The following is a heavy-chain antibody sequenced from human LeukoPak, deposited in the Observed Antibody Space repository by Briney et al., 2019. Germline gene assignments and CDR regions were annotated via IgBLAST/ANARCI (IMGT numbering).Heavy chain of an antibody. D-gene: IGHD6-13*01. CDR3: ARRRMAAADYFDY. Sequence: SETLSLTRTVSGGSISSSSYYWGWVRQPPGKGLEWIGRIYYRGSTYNKPSIKSRATISVDTSKNHFSLKLSSVTAADTAVYYCARRRMAAADYFDYWGQGTLVTVSS. J-gene: IGHJ4*02. CDR1: GGSISSSSYY. V-gene: IGHV4-39*02. CDR2: IYYRGST.